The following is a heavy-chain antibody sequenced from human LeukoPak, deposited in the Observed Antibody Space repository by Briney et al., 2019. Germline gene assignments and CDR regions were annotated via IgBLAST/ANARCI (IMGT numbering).Heavy chain of an antibody. CDR1: GYSFTSYW. CDR3: ARSASGYSGYDCVRPFGWFDP. Sequence: GESLKISCKGSGYSFTSYWIGWVRQMPGKGLEWMGIIYPGDSDTRYSPSFQGQVTISADKSISTAYLQWSSLKASDTAMYYCARSASGYSGYDCVRPFGWFDPWGQGTLVTVSS. V-gene: IGHV5-51*01. D-gene: IGHD5-12*01. CDR2: IYPGDSDT. J-gene: IGHJ5*02.